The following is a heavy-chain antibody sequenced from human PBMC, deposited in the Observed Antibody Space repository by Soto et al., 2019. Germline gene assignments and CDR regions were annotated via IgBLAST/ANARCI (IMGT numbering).Heavy chain of an antibody. V-gene: IGHV3-48*01. D-gene: IGHD3-10*01. CDR3: ARDGGSGIIAYYYYGMDV. CDR1: GFTFSSYG. CDR2: ISSSSSTI. Sequence: PGGSLRLSCAASGFTFSSYGMHWVRQAPGKGLEWVSYISSSSSTIYYADFVKGRFTISRDNAKNSLYLQMNSLRAEDTAVFYCARDGGSGIIAYYYYGMDVWGQGTTVTVSS. J-gene: IGHJ6*02.